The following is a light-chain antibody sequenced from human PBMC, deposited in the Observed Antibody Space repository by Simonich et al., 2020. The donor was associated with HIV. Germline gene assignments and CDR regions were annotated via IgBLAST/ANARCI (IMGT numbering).Light chain of an antibody. CDR1: ALPKQY. CDR3: QSADSSGTYVV. Sequence: SSELTQPPSVSVSPGQTASITCSGDALPKQYAYWYQRKPGQAPVLVINKDSERPSGIPERFAGSSSGTTVTLTSSGVKAEDEADYYCQSADSSGTYVVFGGGTKLTVL. V-gene: IGLV3-25*03. J-gene: IGLJ2*01. CDR2: KDS.